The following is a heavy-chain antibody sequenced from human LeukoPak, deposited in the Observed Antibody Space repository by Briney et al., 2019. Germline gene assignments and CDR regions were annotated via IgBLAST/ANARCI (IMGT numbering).Heavy chain of an antibody. CDR1: GFTFTNSA. D-gene: IGHD5-18*01. CDR3: ARQRGYSYGFLPDAFDI. Sequence: GGSLRLSCAASGFTFTNSAMSWVRQAPGKGLEWVSYISSSGSTIYYADSVKGRFTISRDNAKNSLYLQMNSLGAEDTAVYYCARQRGYSYGFLPDAFDIWGQGTMVTVSS. V-gene: IGHV3-48*03. CDR2: ISSSGSTI. J-gene: IGHJ3*02.